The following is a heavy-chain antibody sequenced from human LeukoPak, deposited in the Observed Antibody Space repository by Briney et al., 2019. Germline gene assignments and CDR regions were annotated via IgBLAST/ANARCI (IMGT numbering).Heavy chain of an antibody. CDR1: GFTFSSYW. CDR3: ARVVAAAGHSI. CDR2: IKQDGSEK. D-gene: IGHD6-13*01. Sequence: GGSLRLSCAASGFTFSSYWMTWVRQAPGKGLEWVANIKQDGSEKYYVDSVKGRFTISRDNAKNSLNSLRAEDTAVYYCARVVAAAGHSIWGQGTMVTVSS. V-gene: IGHV3-7*04. J-gene: IGHJ3*02.